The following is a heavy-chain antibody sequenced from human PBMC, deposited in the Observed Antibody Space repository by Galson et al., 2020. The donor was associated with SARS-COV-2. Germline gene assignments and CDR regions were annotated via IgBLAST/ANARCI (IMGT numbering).Heavy chain of an antibody. Sequence: ASVKVSCKASGYTFISFYIHWVRQAPGQGLEWMGVLNPSGDITSYAQKLRGRVTVTRDMSTQTVYMELSSLTSEDTAVYYCAREWGDINSSVFVYWGQGSLVVVSS. CDR2: LNPSGDIT. J-gene: IGHJ4*02. CDR3: AREWGDINSSVFVY. CDR1: GYTFISFY. D-gene: IGHD2-21*01. V-gene: IGHV1-46*04.